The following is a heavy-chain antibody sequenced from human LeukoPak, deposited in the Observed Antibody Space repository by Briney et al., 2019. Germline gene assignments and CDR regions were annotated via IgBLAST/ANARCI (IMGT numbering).Heavy chain of an antibody. CDR2: IIPIFGTA. D-gene: IGHD2-8*01. V-gene: IGHV1-69*13. Sequence: SVKVSCTASGYIFSNFFSSYGITWVRQAPGQGLEWMGGIIPIFGTANYAQKFQGRVTITADESTSTAYMELSSLRSEDTAVYYCACMLYRAYYYYGMDVWGQGTTVTVSS. J-gene: IGHJ6*02. CDR3: ACMLYRAYYYYGMDV. CDR1: GYIFSNFFSSYG.